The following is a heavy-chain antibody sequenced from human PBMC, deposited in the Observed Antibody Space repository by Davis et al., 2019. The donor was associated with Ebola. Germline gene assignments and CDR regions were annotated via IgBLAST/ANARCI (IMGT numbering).Heavy chain of an antibody. J-gene: IGHJ6*02. CDR1: GGSISSYY. V-gene: IGHV4-59*01. CDR3: ARVRGTLARFYGMDV. CDR2: IYYSGST. Sequence: MPSETLSLTCTVSGGSISSYYWSWIRQPPGKGLEWIGYIYYSGSTNYNPSLKSRVTMSVDMSKNQFSLNLNSVTAADTAIYYCARVRGTLARFYGMDVWGQGTTVTVSS. D-gene: IGHD3-10*01.